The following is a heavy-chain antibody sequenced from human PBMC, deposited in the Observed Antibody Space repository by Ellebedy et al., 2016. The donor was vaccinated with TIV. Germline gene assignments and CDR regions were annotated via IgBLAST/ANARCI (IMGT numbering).Heavy chain of an antibody. V-gene: IGHV3-21*01. CDR1: GFTFSTYT. D-gene: IGHD1-7*01. CDR2: ISISSDLI. CDR3: ARNVNYAHDY. J-gene: IGHJ4*02. Sequence: GGSLRLXXAASGFTFSTYTMDWVRQAPGKGLEWVSSISISSDLIFYADSVRGRVTISRDNAKNSVYLQISSLRADDTAVYYCARNVNYAHDYWGQGTLVTVS.